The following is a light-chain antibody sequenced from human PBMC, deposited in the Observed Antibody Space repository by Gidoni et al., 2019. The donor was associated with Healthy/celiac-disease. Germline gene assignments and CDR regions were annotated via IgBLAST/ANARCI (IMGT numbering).Light chain of an antibody. J-gene: IGKJ4*01. CDR2: AAS. CDR3: QQSYSTPQLT. CDR1: QSISSY. V-gene: IGKV1-39*01. Sequence: DIQMTQSPSSLSASVGDRVTITCRASQSISSYLNWYQQNPGKDPKLLIYAASSLQSGVPSRFSGSGSGTDFTLTISSLQPEDFATYYCQQSYSTPQLTFGGXTKLEIK.